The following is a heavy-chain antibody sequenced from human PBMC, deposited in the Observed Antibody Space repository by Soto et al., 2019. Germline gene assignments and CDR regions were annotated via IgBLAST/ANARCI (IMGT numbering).Heavy chain of an antibody. CDR1: GFTFNSYA. CDR3: ANSEWDT. D-gene: IGHD3-3*01. CDR2: ITESGGTT. J-gene: IGHJ5*02. Sequence: EVQLLESGGGLVQPGGSLRLSCVGSGFTFNSYAMSWVRQAPGKGLEWVSGITESGGTTYYADSVRGRFTISRDNSKNTLYLQMNSLRAEDTAVYYCANSEWDTWGQGTLVTVSS. V-gene: IGHV3-23*01.